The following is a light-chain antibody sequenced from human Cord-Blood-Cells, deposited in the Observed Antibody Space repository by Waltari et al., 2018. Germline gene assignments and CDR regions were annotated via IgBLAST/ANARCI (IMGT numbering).Light chain of an antibody. CDR3: QQYGSSPRT. J-gene: IGKJ1*01. V-gene: IGKV3-20*01. Sequence: IVSTQSPGTLSLSPGERATLSCRASQSVSSSYLAWYQQKPGQAPRLLIYGASSRATGIPDRVSGSGSGTDFTLTISRLGPEDFAVYYCQQYGSSPRTFGQGTKVECK. CDR2: GAS. CDR1: QSVSSSY.